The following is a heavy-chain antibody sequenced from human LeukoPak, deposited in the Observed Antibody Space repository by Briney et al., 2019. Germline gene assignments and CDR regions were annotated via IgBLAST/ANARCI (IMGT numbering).Heavy chain of an antibody. V-gene: IGHV3-15*01. CDR2: IKSKTDGGTT. D-gene: IGHD3-22*01. J-gene: IGHJ4*02. CDR1: GFTFSNAW. Sequence: GGSLRLSCAASGFTFSNAWMSWVRQAPGKGLELVGRIKSKTDGGTTDYAAPVKGRFTISRDDSKNTLYLQMNSLKTEDTAVYYCTTYYYDSSGYPDYWGQGTLVTVSS. CDR3: TTYYYDSSGYPDY.